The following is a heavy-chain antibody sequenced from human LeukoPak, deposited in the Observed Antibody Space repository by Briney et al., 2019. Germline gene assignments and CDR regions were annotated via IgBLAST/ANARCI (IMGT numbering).Heavy chain of an antibody. D-gene: IGHD3-3*01. Sequence: GGSLRLSCAASGFTFSSYEMNWVRQAPGKGLEWVPYISSSGSTIYYADSVKGRFTISRDNAKNSLYLQMNSLRAEDTAVYYCARSLPSYDFWSGYSATTHFDYWGQGTLVTVSS. J-gene: IGHJ4*02. V-gene: IGHV3-48*03. CDR2: ISSSGSTI. CDR1: GFTFSSYE. CDR3: ARSLPSYDFWSGYSATTHFDY.